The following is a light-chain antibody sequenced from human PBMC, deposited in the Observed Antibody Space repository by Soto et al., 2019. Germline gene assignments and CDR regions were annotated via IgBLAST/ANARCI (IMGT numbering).Light chain of an antibody. Sequence: DIQLTQSPSFLSASVGDRVTITCRASQGIDNYLAWFQQKPGKVPQRLIYAASTLQSGVPSRFSGSGSGTEFTLTISSLQPDDFATYYCQHYNSYSEAFGQGTKVDIK. CDR3: QHYNSYSEA. CDR1: QGIDNY. V-gene: IGKV1-16*01. J-gene: IGKJ1*01. CDR2: AAS.